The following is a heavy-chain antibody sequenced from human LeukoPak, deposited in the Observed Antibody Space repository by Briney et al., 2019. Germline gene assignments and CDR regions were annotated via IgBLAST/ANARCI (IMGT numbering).Heavy chain of an antibody. D-gene: IGHD6-13*01. Sequence: SETLSLTCTVSGYSISSGYYWGWIRQPPGKGLEWIGSIYHSGSTYYNPSLKSRVTISVDTSKNQFSLKLSSVTAADTAVYYCARALGPQLGKYYFDYWGQGTLVTVSS. CDR2: IYHSGST. CDR1: GYSISSGYY. V-gene: IGHV4-38-2*02. J-gene: IGHJ4*02. CDR3: ARALGPQLGKYYFDY.